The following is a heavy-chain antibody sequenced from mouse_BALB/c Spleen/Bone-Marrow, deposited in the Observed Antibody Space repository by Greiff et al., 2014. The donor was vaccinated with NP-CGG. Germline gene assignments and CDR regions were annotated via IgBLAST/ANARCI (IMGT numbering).Heavy chain of an antibody. D-gene: IGHD2-4*01. Sequence: EVKLRQSGAELVKPGASVKLSCTASGFNIKDTYMHWVKQRPEQGLEWIGRIDPANGNTKYDPKFQGKASITADTSSNTAYLQLSSLTSEDTAVYYCATMITDWYFDVWGAGTTVTVSS. CDR2: IDPANGNT. CDR3: ATMITDWYFDV. V-gene: IGHV14-3*02. CDR1: GFNIKDTY. J-gene: IGHJ1*01.